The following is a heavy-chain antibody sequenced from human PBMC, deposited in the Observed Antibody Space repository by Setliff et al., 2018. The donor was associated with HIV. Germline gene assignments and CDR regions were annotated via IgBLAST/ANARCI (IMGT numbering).Heavy chain of an antibody. Sequence: SCKVYGYTLSELSIHWVRQAPGKGLEWVSVISGSGDITAYAASVKGRFTISRDNSKNTLFLQMNSLRAEDTAVYYCTKGGRRDYFQYWGQGTLVTVSS. CDR3: TKGGRRDYFQY. V-gene: IGHV3-23*01. D-gene: IGHD3-16*01. CDR1: GYTLSELS. CDR2: ISGSGDIT. J-gene: IGHJ1*01.